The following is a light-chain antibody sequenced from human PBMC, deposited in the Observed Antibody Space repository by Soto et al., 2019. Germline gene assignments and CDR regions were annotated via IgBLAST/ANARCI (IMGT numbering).Light chain of an antibody. J-gene: IGLJ1*01. CDR2: SVS. V-gene: IGLV2-14*03. Sequence: QSVLTQPASVSGSPGQSITISCAGTRSDVGLYDYISWYQQHPGKASQLMTYSVSNRPSGVSNRFSASKSGNTASLFISRLHAEDEADYYCSSYTSDSSYGFGSGTKGTVI. CDR3: SSYTSDSSYG. CDR1: RSDVGLYDY.